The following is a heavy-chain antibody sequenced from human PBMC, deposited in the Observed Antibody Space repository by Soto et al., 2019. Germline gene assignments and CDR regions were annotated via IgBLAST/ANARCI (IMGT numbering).Heavy chain of an antibody. CDR1: GGSISSGDYY. Sequence: QVQLQESGPGLVKPSQTLSLACTVSGGSISSGDYYWSWIRQPPGKGLEWIGYIYYSGSTYYNPSVTRRXXIXVXXSKNQFSVKLSSVTAADTAVYYCARVGAAYILFDYWGQGTLVTVSS. V-gene: IGHV4-30-4*01. CDR3: ARVGAAYILFDY. D-gene: IGHD2-15*01. J-gene: IGHJ4*02. CDR2: IYYSGST.